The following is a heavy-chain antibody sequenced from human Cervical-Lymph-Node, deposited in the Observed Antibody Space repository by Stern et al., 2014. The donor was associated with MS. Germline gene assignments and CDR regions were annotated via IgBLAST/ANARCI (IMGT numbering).Heavy chain of an antibody. CDR1: GFTLSSYW. V-gene: IGHV3-74*01. D-gene: IGHD3-10*01. Sequence: EMQLVESGGGLVQPGGSLRLSCAASGFTLSSYWVHWVRQAPGKGLVWVSRINTEGSRTTYADSVKGRLTISRDNAKNTLYLQINSLRAEDTAVYYCARDSQSGRYFDLWGRGTLVTVSS. CDR2: INTEGSRT. J-gene: IGHJ2*01. CDR3: ARDSQSGRYFDL.